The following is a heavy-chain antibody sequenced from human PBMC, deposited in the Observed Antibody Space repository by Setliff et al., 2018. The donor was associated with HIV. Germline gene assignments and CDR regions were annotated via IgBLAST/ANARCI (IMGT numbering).Heavy chain of an antibody. D-gene: IGHD4-17*01. CDR3: ARVVDYGDHYSDY. V-gene: IGHV4-61*09. J-gene: IGHJ4*02. CDR2: IYTTGRT. CDR1: GDSISSANYF. Sequence: SETLSLTCTVSGDSISSANYFWNWIRQPAGKGLEWIGHIYTTGRTNYNPSLKSRVTISLDTSKNQFFLKMTSVTAADTALFFCARVVDYGDHYSDYWGQGTLVTVSS.